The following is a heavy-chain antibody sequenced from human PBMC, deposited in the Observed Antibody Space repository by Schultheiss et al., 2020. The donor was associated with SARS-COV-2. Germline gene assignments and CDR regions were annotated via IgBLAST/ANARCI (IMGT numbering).Heavy chain of an antibody. Sequence: GGSLRLSCAASGFTFTTYAMNWVRQAPGKGLEWVSAISGSASGTWYADSVKGRFTISRDNSKNTLYLQMNSLKTEDTAVYYCTTDPFDYGDYTWPDYWGQGTLVTVPS. CDR1: GFTFTTYA. CDR2: ISGSASGT. CDR3: TTDPFDYGDYTWPDY. J-gene: IGHJ4*02. D-gene: IGHD4-17*01. V-gene: IGHV3-23*01.